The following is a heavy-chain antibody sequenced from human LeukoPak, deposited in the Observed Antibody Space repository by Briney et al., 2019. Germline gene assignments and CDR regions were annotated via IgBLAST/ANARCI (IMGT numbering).Heavy chain of an antibody. D-gene: IGHD5-18*01. Sequence: GGSLRLSCAASGFTFRSYAMTWVRQSPGKRLEWVSVMSRSGTSTYYADSVKGRFTISRDNSKNTLYLQMNNLRAEDTSVYYCAKALRDGTAMVVDYVMDVWGQGTTVTVSS. CDR3: AKALRDGTAMVVDYVMDV. CDR2: MSRSGTST. CDR1: GFTFRSYA. J-gene: IGHJ6*02. V-gene: IGHV3-23*01.